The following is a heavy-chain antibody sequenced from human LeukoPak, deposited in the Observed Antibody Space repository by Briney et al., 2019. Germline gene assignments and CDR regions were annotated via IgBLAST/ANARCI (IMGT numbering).Heavy chain of an antibody. CDR3: ARGSQSRYSNSWLY. Sequence: SETLSLTCAVYGGSFSDYYWSWIRQPPGKGLEWIGEINHSGSTNYNPSLKSRVTISVDTSKNQFSLKLSSVTAADTAVYYCARGSQSRYSNSWLYWGQGTLVTVSS. D-gene: IGHD6-13*01. CDR2: INHSGST. V-gene: IGHV4-34*01. CDR1: GGSFSDYY. J-gene: IGHJ4*02.